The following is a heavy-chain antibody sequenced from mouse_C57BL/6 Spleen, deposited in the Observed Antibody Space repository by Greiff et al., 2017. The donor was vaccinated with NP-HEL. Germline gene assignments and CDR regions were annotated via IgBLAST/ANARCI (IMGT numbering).Heavy chain of an antibody. D-gene: IGHD1-1*01. CDR1: GYTFTSYW. V-gene: IGHV1-50*01. J-gene: IGHJ4*01. Sequence: VQLQQSGAELVKPGASVKLSCKASGYTFTSYWMQWVKQRPGQGLEWIGEIDPSDSYTNYNQKFKGKATLTVDTSSSTAYMQLRSLTSEDSAVYYCARRITTGVGFAMDYWGQGTSVTVSS. CDR2: IDPSDSYT. CDR3: ARRITTGVGFAMDY.